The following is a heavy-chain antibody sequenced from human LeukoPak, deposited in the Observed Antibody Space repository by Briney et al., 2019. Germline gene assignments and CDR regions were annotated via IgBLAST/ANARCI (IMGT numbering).Heavy chain of an antibody. V-gene: IGHV3-74*01. Sequence: AGGSLRLSCAASGFTFSSYWMHWVRHAPGKGLVWVSRINSDGSSTSYADSVKSRFTISRDNAKNTLYLQMNSLRAEDTAVYYCAYGYSGYVPNFDYWGQGTLVTVSS. D-gene: IGHD5-12*01. CDR2: INSDGSST. CDR3: AYGYSGYVPNFDY. J-gene: IGHJ4*02. CDR1: GFTFSSYW.